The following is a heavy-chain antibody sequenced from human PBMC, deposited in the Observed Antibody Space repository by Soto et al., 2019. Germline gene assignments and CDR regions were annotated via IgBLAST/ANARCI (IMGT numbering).Heavy chain of an antibody. CDR2: INHSGST. J-gene: IGHJ5*02. V-gene: IGHV4-34*01. CDR1: VESVSGYY. D-gene: IGHD1-20*01. CDR3: ARGRARVFPHPGLTGTSERGADWFDP. Sequence: SETLSLTCAVYVESVSGYYWSWIRQPPGKGLEWIGEINHSGSTNYNPSIKSRVTISVATSKNQFSLKLSSVTAADTAVYYCARGRARVFPHPGLTGTSERGADWFDPWGQGALVTVSS.